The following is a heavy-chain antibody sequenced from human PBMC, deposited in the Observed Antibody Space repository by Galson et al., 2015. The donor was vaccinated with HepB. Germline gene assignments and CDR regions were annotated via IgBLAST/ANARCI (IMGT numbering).Heavy chain of an antibody. D-gene: IGHD6-25*01. CDR2: ISGSGGST. J-gene: IGHJ1*01. CDR1: GFTFSSYA. Sequence: SLRLSCAASGFTFSSYAMSWVRQAPGKGLEWVSAISGSGGSTYYADSVKGRFTISRDNSKNTLYLQMNSLRAEDTAVYYCAKSSTDSWRLRLHDPFQHWGQGTLVTVSS. V-gene: IGHV3-23*01. CDR3: AKSSTDSWRLRLHDPFQH.